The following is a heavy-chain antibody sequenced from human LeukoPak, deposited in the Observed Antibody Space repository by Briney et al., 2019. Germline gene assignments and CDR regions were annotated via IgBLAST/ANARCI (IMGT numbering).Heavy chain of an antibody. CDR2: INPSGGST. Sequence: ASVKVSCKASGYNFISYYMHWVRQAPGQGLEWMGIINPSGGSTSYAQKFQDRVTMTRDTSTSIVYMELSSLKSEDTAVYYCAREDVVLVDAVRYYYYGMDVWGQGTTVTVSS. J-gene: IGHJ6*01. CDR3: AREDVVLVDAVRYYYYGMDV. D-gene: IGHD2-8*01. CDR1: GYNFISYY. V-gene: IGHV1-46*01.